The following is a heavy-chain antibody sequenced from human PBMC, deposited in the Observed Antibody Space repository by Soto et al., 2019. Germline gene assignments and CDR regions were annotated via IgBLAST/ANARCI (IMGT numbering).Heavy chain of an antibody. D-gene: IGHD1-26*01. Sequence: HPGGSLRLSCAASGFTFSSYWMHWVRQAPGKGLVWVSRVNSDGSITNYADAVKGRFTISRDNAKNTLYLQMDGLRAEDTAVYYCARVGATTWYWGQGTLVTVSS. J-gene: IGHJ4*02. V-gene: IGHV3-74*01. CDR3: ARVGATTWY. CDR1: GFTFSSYW. CDR2: VNSDGSIT.